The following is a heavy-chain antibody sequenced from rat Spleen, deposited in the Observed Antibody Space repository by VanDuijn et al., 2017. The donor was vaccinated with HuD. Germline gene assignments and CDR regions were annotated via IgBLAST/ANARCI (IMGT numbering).Heavy chain of an antibody. CDR2: IWGDGST. J-gene: IGHJ2*01. CDR1: GFSLISYA. Sequence: QVQLKESGPGLVQPSQTLSLTCTVSGFSLISYAVNWVRQPPGKGLEWMGVIWGDGSTKYNSALKSRLSISRDTSKSQIYLKMNSLQIEDTATYFCARADVAGLSTDGIWGQGIMVTVSS. V-gene: IGHV2-13*01. D-gene: IGHD1-2*01. CDR3: ARADVAGLSTDGI.